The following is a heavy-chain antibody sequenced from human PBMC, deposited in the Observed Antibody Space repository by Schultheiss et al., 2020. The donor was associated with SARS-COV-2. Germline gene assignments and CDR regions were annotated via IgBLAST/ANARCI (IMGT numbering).Heavy chain of an antibody. CDR2: IYFSGST. CDR3: ASPYCSSTSCYHGMDV. Sequence: SETLSLTCTVSGGSISSGDYYWSWIRQPAGKGLEWIGYIYFSGSTYYNSSLKSRVTISVDTSKNQFSLKLSSVTAADTAVYYCASPYCSSTSCYHGMDVWGQGTTVTVSS. D-gene: IGHD2-2*01. J-gene: IGHJ6*02. CDR1: GGSISSGDYY. V-gene: IGHV4-30-4*01.